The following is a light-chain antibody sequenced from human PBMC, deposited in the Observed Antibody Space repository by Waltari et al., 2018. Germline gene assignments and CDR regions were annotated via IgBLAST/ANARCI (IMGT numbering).Light chain of an antibody. J-gene: IGKJ1*01. CDR2: DAS. CDR1: QTVSTY. Sequence: IVLTQSPATLSLSPGERATLSCRASQTVSTYLAWFQQKPGQAPRLLIDDASNSAPGIPARFSGSGSGTDFSLTISSLEPEDFAVYYCLQRSLWPWTFGQGTKVAVK. CDR3: LQRSLWPWT. V-gene: IGKV3-11*01.